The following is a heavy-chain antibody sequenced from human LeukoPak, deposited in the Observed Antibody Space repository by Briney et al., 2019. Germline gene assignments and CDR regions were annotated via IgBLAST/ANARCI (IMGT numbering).Heavy chain of an antibody. D-gene: IGHD3/OR15-3a*01. CDR3: ARDRLDVFDY. CDR2: IYYSGSN. CDR1: GGSISSYY. J-gene: IGHJ4*02. V-gene: IGHV4-59*01. Sequence: PSXTLSLTCTVSGGSISSYYWSWLRQPPGKGKEWIGYIYYSGSNNYNPSLKSRVTISVDKCKKKFSLKLSSMTAADTAVYYCARDRLDVFDYWGQGTLVTVSS.